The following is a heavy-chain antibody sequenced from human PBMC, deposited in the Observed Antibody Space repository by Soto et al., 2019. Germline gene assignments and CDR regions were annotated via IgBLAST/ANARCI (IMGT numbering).Heavy chain of an antibody. CDR2: ISRHKGDT. Sequence: SGKSSSYTSRSTFSSMSIRWVRYTHGQGLEWMGWISRHKGDTYYAQRLQGRVTMTTDTSTITAYMELRSLRSDDTAVYFCARDLDGSGSYYANYWGQGTLVTVSS. V-gene: IGHV1-18*01. D-gene: IGHD3-10*01. CDR3: ARDLDGSGSYYANY. J-gene: IGHJ4*02. CDR1: RSTFSSMS.